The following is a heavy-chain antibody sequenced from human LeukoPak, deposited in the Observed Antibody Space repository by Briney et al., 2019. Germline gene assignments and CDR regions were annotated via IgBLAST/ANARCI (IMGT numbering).Heavy chain of an antibody. V-gene: IGHV1-2*02. D-gene: IGHD1-26*01. Sequence: GASVKVSCKASGYTFTGYYIHWVRQAPGQGLEWMGWINPNSGGTNYAQKFQGRVTMTRDTAISTAYMDLTRLSSDDTAVYYCARGSIVGATFDYFDYWGQGTLVTVSS. CDR2: INPNSGGT. CDR1: GYTFTGYY. J-gene: IGHJ4*02. CDR3: ARGSIVGATFDYFDY.